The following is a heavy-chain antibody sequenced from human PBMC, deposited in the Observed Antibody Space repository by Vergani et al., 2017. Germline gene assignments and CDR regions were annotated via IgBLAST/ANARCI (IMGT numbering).Heavy chain of an antibody. Sequence: EVQLVESGGGLVKRGGSLRLSCAASGFTFSSYSMNWVRQAPGKGLEWVSSISSSSSYIHYSDSLKGRFTISRDNAKNTLYLQMNSLRAEDTAVYYCARERVARNAFDIWGQGTMVTVSS. V-gene: IGHV3-21*01. D-gene: IGHD5-12*01. CDR3: ARERVARNAFDI. CDR2: ISSSSSYI. CDR1: GFTFSSYS. J-gene: IGHJ3*02.